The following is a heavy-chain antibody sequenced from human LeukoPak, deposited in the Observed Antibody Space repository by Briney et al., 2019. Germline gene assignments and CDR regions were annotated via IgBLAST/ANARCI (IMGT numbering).Heavy chain of an antibody. CDR2: INHSGST. D-gene: IGHD1-26*01. V-gene: IGHV4-34*01. Sequence: SGTLSLTCAVYGGSFSGYYWSWIRQPPGKGLEWIGEINHSGSTNYNPSLKSRVTISVDTSKNQFSLKLSSVTAADTAVYYCARQGYSGSYREDYWGQGTLVTVSS. CDR1: GGSFSGYY. J-gene: IGHJ4*02. CDR3: ARQGYSGSYREDY.